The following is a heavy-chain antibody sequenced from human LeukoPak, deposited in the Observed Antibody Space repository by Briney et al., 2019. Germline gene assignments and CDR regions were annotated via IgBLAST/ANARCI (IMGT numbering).Heavy chain of an antibody. J-gene: IGHJ5*02. D-gene: IGHD3-9*01. CDR2: LSWNSGSI. CDR1: GFTFDDYV. Sequence: PGGSLRLSCAASGFTFDDYVMHWVRQAPGKGLEWVSGLSWNSGSIGYGDSVKGRFTISRDNAKNSLYLQMNSLRAEDTAVYYCARDGDYDILTGYSGEVSWGQGTLVTVSS. CDR3: ARDGDYDILTGYSGEVS. V-gene: IGHV3-9*01.